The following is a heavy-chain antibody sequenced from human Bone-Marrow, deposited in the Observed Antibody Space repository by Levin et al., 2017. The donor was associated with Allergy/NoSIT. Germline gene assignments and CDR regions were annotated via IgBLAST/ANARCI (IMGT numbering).Heavy chain of an antibody. CDR3: AKDHGFLVVTTYYLDS. D-gene: IGHD2-21*02. V-gene: IGHV3-30*18. Sequence: GGSLRLSCATSGFGFSTSGMHWVRQAPGKGLEWVAVFSSDGSNKYYADSVKGRFIISKDNSKNTLYLQMNNLRDEDTAVYYCAKDHGFLVVTTYYLDSWGQGTLVTVSS. J-gene: IGHJ4*02. CDR1: GFGFSTSG. CDR2: FSSDGSNK.